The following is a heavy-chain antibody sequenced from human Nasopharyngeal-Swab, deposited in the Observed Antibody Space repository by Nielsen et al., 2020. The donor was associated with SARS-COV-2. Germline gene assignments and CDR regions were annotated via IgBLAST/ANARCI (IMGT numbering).Heavy chain of an antibody. J-gene: IGHJ6*03. CDR3: ARALYCSSTSCYTPYYYYYYMDV. V-gene: IGHV3-13*01. CDR2: IGTAGDT. CDR1: GFTFSSYD. D-gene: IGHD2-2*02. Sequence: GRSLRLSCAASGFTFSSYDMHWVRQATGKGLEWVSAIGTAGDTYYPGSVKGRFTISRENAKNSLYLQMNSLRAEDTAVYYCARALYCSSTSCYTPYYYYYYMDVWGKGTTVTVSS.